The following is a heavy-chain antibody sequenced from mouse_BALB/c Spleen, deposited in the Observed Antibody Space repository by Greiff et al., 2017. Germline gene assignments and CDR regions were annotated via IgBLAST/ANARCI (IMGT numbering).Heavy chain of an antibody. CDR3: TRPYYGSYAMDY. D-gene: IGHD1-1*01. J-gene: IGHJ4*01. V-gene: IGHV6-6*02. Sequence: EVNVEESGGGLVQPGGSMKLSCVASGFTFSNYWMNWVRQSPEKGLEWVAEIRLKSNNYATHYAESVKGRFTISRDDSKSSVYLQMNNLRAEDTGIYYCTRPYYGSYAMDYWGQGTSVTVSS. CDR2: IRLKSNNYAT. CDR1: GFTFSNYW.